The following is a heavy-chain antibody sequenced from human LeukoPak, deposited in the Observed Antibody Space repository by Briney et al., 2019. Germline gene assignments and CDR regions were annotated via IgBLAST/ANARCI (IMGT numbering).Heavy chain of an antibody. Sequence: SETLSLTCTVSGGPISSYYWSWIRQPPGKGLEWIGYIYYSGSTNYNPSLKSRVTISVDTSKNQFSLKLSSVTAADTAVYYCARGGYYYDSSGYFDYWGQGTLVTVSS. D-gene: IGHD3-22*01. J-gene: IGHJ4*02. CDR2: IYYSGST. V-gene: IGHV4-59*01. CDR3: ARGGYYYDSSGYFDY. CDR1: GGPISSYY.